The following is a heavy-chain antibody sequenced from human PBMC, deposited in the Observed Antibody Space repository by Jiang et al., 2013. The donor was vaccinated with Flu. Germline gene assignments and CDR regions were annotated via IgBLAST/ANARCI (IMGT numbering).Heavy chain of an antibody. D-gene: IGHD3-22*01. J-gene: IGHJ4*02. V-gene: IGHV7-4-1*02. CDR3: ARVSGSGYYPFDY. Sequence: GRFVFSLDSSVSTAYLQINSLKAEDTAVYYCARVSGSGYYPFDYWGQGTLVTVSS.